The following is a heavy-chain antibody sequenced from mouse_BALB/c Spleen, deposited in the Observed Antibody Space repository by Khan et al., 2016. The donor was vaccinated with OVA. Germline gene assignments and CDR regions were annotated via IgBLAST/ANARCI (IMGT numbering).Heavy chain of an antibody. Sequence: VQLKQSGPEQKKPGETVKISCKASGYTFTNHGMNWVKQAPGKGLKWMGWINTYTGEPTYADDFKGRFAFSLETSASTAYLQISNLKNEDTATYFCARVGYNGTMDYWGQGTSVTVSS. D-gene: IGHD2-14*01. V-gene: IGHV9-3-1*01. CDR2: INTYTGEP. CDR1: GYTFTNHG. J-gene: IGHJ4*01. CDR3: ARVGYNGTMDY.